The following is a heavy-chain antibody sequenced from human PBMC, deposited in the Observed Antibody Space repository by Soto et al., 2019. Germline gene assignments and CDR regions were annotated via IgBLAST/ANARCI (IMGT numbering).Heavy chain of an antibody. CDR1: GYTFTSYA. J-gene: IGHJ6*02. CDR2: INAGNGNT. V-gene: IGHV1-3*01. D-gene: IGHD1-26*01. CDR3: ASGNSGSYSRYYYYGMDV. Sequence: ASVKVSCKASGYTFTSYAMHWVRQAPGQRLEWMGWINAGNGNTKYSQKFQGRVTITRDTSASTAYMELSSLRSEDTAVYYCASGNSGSYSRYYYYGMDVWGQGTTVTVSS.